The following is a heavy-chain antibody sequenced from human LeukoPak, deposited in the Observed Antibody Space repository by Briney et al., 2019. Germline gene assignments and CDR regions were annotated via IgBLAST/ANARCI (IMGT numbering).Heavy chain of an antibody. V-gene: IGHV7-4-1*02. CDR2: INTNTGKT. CDR3: APYGSGFVSDP. J-gene: IGHJ5*02. Sequence: GASVKVSCKASGYTFTSHALNWVRQAPGQGLEWMGWINTNTGKTTYAQGFTGRFVFSSDTSVSTAYLQISSLKAEDTAMYYCAPYGSGFVSDPWGQGTLVTVSS. CDR1: GYTFTSHA. D-gene: IGHD3-10*01.